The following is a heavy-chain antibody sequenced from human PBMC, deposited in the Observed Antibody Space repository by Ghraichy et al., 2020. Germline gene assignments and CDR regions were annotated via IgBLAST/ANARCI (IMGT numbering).Heavy chain of an antibody. CDR3: AHTPLGYYDRSGYFAYYFDY. CDR2: IYWNDDK. J-gene: IGHJ4*02. CDR1: GFSLSTGAVG. D-gene: IGHD3-22*01. Sequence: SGPTLVKPTQTVTLTCTFSGFSLSTGAVGVGWIRQPPGKALECLAVIYWNDDKRYSPSLKNRLTVAKDTSKNQVVLTMTDMDPVDTATYYCAHTPLGYYDRSGYFAYYFDYWGQGTLVTVSS. V-gene: IGHV2-5*01.